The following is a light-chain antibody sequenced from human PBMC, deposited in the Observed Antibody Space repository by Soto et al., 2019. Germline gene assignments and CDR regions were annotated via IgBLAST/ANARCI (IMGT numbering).Light chain of an antibody. CDR2: EGN. CDR3: CSYAGTNTFV. CDR1: SSDVGSYNL. J-gene: IGLJ1*01. V-gene: IGLV2-23*01. Sequence: QSALTQPASVSGSPGQSITISCTGTSSDVGSYNLVSWYQQHPGKAPKLMIYEGNKRPSGVSNRFSGSKSANTASLTISGLQTEDEDDYYCCSYAGTNTFVFGTGTKVTVL.